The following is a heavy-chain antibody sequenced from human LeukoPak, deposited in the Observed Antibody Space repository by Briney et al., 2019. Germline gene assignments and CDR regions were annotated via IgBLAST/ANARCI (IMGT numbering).Heavy chain of an antibody. Sequence: SQTLSLTCTVSGGSISSGNYYWPWIRQPAGKGLEWIGRIYASGSTNYNPSLKSRVTISVDTSKNHFSLKLTSVTAADTAVYYCARDISRWNELDSWGQGTLVTVSS. V-gene: IGHV4-61*02. CDR3: ARDISRWNELDS. D-gene: IGHD1-1*01. CDR1: GGSISSGNYY. J-gene: IGHJ4*02. CDR2: IYASGST.